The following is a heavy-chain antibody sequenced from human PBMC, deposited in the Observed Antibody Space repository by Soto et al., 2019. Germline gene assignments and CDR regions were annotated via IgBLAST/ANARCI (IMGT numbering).Heavy chain of an antibody. Sequence: LRLSCIACEINFIQYGMHSVNQAPGKGLEWVAFLWHDGTTKSYVDSVRGRFTISRDNSKNTLYLQMNSLRVEDTAVYYCARDFVCSGEDCYSGYAYWGQGILVTVSS. D-gene: IGHD2-21*02. CDR1: EINFIQYG. J-gene: IGHJ4*02. CDR2: LWHDGTTK. CDR3: ARDFVCSGEDCYSGYAY. V-gene: IGHV3-33*01.